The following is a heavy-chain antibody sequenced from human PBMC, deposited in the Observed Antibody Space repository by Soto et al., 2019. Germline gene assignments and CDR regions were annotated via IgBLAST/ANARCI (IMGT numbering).Heavy chain of an antibody. Sequence: QVQLVQSGAEVKKPGSSVKVSCKASGGTFSSYAISWVRQAPGQGLEWMGGIIPIFGTANYAQKFQGRVTVSADESKNHAYIELSSLRSEDTAVYYCARDTAIGWFDPWGQGTLVTVSS. D-gene: IGHD5-18*01. CDR2: IIPIFGTA. V-gene: IGHV1-69*01. CDR1: GGTFSSYA. CDR3: ARDTAIGWFDP. J-gene: IGHJ5*02.